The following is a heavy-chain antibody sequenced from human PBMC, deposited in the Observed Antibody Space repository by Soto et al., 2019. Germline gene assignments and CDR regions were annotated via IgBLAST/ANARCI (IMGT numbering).Heavy chain of an antibody. CDR3: ARGQSSDPFFDY. CDR1: GGSFSGYY. CDR2: INPDGAT. D-gene: IGHD6-6*01. V-gene: IGHV4-34*01. J-gene: IGHJ4*02. Sequence: SETLSLTCAVYGGSFSGYYWDWIRQPPGKGLEWIGEINPDGATNYTPSLRGRVTISIDTSRNQFSLELSSVTAADTAVYYCARGQSSDPFFDYWGQGALVTVSS.